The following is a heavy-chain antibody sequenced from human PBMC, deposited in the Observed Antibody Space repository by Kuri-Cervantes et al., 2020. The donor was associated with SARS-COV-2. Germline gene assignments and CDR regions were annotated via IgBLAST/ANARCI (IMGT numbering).Heavy chain of an antibody. J-gene: IGHJ6*03. Sequence: SETLSLTCAVSNFSISSTYYWGWVRQPPGKGLEWIGSIYHSGSTYYNPSLKSRVTISVDTSKNQFSLKLSSVTAADTAVYYCARDPSDYGSGSNYYMDVWGKGTTVTVSS. CDR2: IYHSGST. D-gene: IGHD3-10*01. V-gene: IGHV4-38-2*02. CDR3: ARDPSDYGSGSNYYMDV. CDR1: NFSISSTYY.